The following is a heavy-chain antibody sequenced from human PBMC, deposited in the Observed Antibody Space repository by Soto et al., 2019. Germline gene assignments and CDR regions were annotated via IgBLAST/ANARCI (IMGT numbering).Heavy chain of an antibody. Sequence: VGSLTLSCAASGFTFSSYAMSWVRQAPGQGMEWDSAISGSGGSTYYADSVKGRFTIYRDNSKNTLYLQMKRLRAEDTAVYYCAKDGLMIWSGYIQYYYYGMDVWGQGTTVTVSS. CDR1: GFTFSSYA. D-gene: IGHD3-3*01. CDR3: AKDGLMIWSGYIQYYYYGMDV. J-gene: IGHJ6*02. CDR2: ISGSGGST. V-gene: IGHV3-23*01.